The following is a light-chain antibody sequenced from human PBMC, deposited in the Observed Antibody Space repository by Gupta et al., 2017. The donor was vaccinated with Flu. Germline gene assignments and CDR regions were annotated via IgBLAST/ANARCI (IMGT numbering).Light chain of an antibody. CDR3: QQDRSSCT. J-gene: IGKJ1*01. V-gene: IGKV3-20*01. CDR1: QSVSSSY. CDR2: GAS. Sequence: EIVLTQSPGTLSLSPGERATLSCRASQSVSSSYLAWYQQKPGQAPRLLIYGASSRATGITDRFSGSGDGKDFTLTSSRREDEDFEVYYGQQDRSSCTFGRGTXVEIK.